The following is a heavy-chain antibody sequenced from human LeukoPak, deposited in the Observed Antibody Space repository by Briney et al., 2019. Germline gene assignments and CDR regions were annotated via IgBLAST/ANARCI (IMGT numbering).Heavy chain of an antibody. CDR2: ISSSGSTI. CDR1: GFTFSSYE. J-gene: IGHJ3*02. CDR3: ARDSGTVVTPNAFDI. D-gene: IGHD4-23*01. V-gene: IGHV3-48*03. Sequence: GGSLRLSCAASGFTFSSYEMNWVRQAPGKGLEWVSYISSSGSTIYYADSVKGRFTISRDNAKNSLYLQMNSLRAEDTAVYYCARDSGTVVTPNAFDIWGQGTMVTVSS.